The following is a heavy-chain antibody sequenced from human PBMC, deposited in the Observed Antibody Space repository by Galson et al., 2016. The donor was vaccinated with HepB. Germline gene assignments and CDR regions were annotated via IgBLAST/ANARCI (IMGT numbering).Heavy chain of an antibody. D-gene: IGHD2-8*02. V-gene: IGHV3-23*01. CDR1: GFTFNNYA. CDR3: ANDGGVTFCSSLGCYFDY. J-gene: IGHJ4*02. Sequence: SLRLSCAASGFTFNNYAMSWVRQAPGKGLEWVSVISGSCGSTYYADSVKGRFTISRDNSKNTVYLQMNSLRAEDTAVYYCANDGGVTFCSSLGCYFDYWGQGTLVTVSS. CDR2: ISGSCGST.